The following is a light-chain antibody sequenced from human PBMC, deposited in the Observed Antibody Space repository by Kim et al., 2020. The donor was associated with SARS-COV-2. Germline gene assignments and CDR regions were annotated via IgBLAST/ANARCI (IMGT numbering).Light chain of an antibody. V-gene: IGKV3-11*01. CDR2: DAS. CDR1: QSVSSY. Sequence: LSPGERATLSCRASQSVSSYLTWYQQKPGQAPRLLIYDASTRATAIPARFSGSGSGTDFTLTISSLEPEDFAVYYCQQRGNWPVTFGQGTRLEIK. CDR3: QQRGNWPVT. J-gene: IGKJ5*01.